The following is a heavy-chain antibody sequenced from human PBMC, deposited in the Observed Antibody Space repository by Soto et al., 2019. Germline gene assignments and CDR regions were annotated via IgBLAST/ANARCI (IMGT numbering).Heavy chain of an antibody. Sequence: SEPRSHGRCGYAVFPMQCSCILFRHLPKKEKEWIGEINHSGSTNYNPSLKSRVTISVDTSKNQFSLKLSSVTAADTAVYYCARGSTYVFCCNDYYY. CDR3: ARGSTYVFCCNDYYY. CDR2: INHSGST. J-gene: IGHJ6*03. D-gene: IGHD2-8*01. V-gene: IGHV4-34*01. CDR1: AVFPMQCS.